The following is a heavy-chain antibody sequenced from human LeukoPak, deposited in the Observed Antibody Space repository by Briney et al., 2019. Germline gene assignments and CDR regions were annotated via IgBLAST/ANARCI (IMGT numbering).Heavy chain of an antibody. Sequence: GGSLRLSCAASGFTYSNYAMNWVRQAPGKGLEWVSAISGSSGRTYYADSVKGRSTISRDNSRNTLYLQMNSLRAEDTAVYYCAKREGLQNRATDEFGYWGQGTLVTVSS. CDR3: AKREGLQNRATDEFGY. CDR1: GFTYSNYA. D-gene: IGHD5-24*01. CDR2: ISGSSGRT. V-gene: IGHV3-23*01. J-gene: IGHJ4*02.